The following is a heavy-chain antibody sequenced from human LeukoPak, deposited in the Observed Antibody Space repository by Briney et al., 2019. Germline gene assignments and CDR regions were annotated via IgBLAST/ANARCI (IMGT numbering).Heavy chain of an antibody. CDR3: ARNWEFYYFDY. J-gene: IGHJ4*02. Sequence: GAPVKVSCKASGYTFKSYFMHWVRQAPGQGLEWMGIINPSGGSPTYAQKFQGRVIMTSDTSTNTLYMELSSLRSEDTAVYYCARNWEFYYFDYWGQGTPVSVSS. CDR2: INPSGGSP. V-gene: IGHV1-46*02. D-gene: IGHD1-26*01. CDR1: GYTFKSYF.